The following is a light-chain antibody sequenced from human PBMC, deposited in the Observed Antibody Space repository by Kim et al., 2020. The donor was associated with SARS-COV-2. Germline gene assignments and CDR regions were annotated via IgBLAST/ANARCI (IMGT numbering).Light chain of an antibody. Sequence: HSALTQPASVSGSPGQSITISCTGTSSDVGSYNLVSWYQQHPGKAPKLMIYEVSKRPSGVSNRFSGSKSRNTASLTISGLQAEDEADYYCCSYAGSSTFVVFGGGTQLTVL. J-gene: IGLJ2*01. CDR2: EVS. CDR3: CSYAGSSTFVV. V-gene: IGLV2-23*02. CDR1: SSDVGSYNL.